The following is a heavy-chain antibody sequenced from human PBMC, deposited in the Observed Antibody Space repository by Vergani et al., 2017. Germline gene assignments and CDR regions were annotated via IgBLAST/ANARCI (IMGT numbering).Heavy chain of an antibody. CDR2: ISGSGGST. Sequence: EVQLLESGGGLVQPGGSLRLSCAASGFTFSSFAMSWVRQAPGKGLEWVSAISGSGGSTYYAASVKGRFTISRDNSKNTLYLQMNSLRAEDTAVYYCAGYCEGYGGNPENDYYGMDVWGQGTTVTVSS. J-gene: IGHJ6*02. CDR3: AGYCEGYGGNPENDYYGMDV. D-gene: IGHD4-23*01. V-gene: IGHV3-23*01. CDR1: GFTFSSFA.